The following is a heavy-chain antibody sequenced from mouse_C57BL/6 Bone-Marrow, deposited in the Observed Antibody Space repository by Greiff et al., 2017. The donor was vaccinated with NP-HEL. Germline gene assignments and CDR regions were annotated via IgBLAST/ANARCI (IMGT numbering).Heavy chain of an antibody. D-gene: IGHD1-1*02. CDR1: GFNIKDDY. V-gene: IGHV14-4*01. J-gene: IGHJ3*01. CDR2: IDPENGDT. Sequence: VQLKESGAELVRPGASVKLSCTASGFNIKDDYMHWVKQRPEQGLEWIGWIDPENGDTEYATKFQGKATITADTSSNTAYLQLSSLTSEDTAVYYCTTFYGRWGQGTLVTVSA. CDR3: TTFYGR.